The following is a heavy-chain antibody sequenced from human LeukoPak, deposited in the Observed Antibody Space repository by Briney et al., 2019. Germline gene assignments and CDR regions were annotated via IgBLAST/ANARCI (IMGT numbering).Heavy chain of an antibody. CDR3: TRGRSNHY. CDR2: INQDGSEN. V-gene: IGHV3-7*04. CDR1: GFSFSDFW. J-gene: IGHJ4*02. D-gene: IGHD4-11*01. Sequence: GGSLRLSCAASGFSFSDFWMGWVRQAPGKGLEWVANINQDGSENYYVDSVKGRFTISRDNAKKSLYLQMNSLRAEDTAVYYCTRGRSNHYWGQGTLVTVST.